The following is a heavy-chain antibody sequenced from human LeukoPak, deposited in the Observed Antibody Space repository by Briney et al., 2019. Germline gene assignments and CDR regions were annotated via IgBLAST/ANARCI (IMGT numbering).Heavy chain of an antibody. CDR2: IITIFGTA. CDR1: GGTFSSYA. Sequence: SVKVSCKASGGTFSSYAISWLRQAPGQGLEWMGGIITIFGTANYAQKFQGRVTITADKSTSTAYMELSSLRSEDTAVYYCARPGGVVTNFYDNWFDPWGQGTLVTVSS. D-gene: IGHD4-23*01. V-gene: IGHV1-69*06. CDR3: ARPGGVVTNFYDNWFDP. J-gene: IGHJ5*01.